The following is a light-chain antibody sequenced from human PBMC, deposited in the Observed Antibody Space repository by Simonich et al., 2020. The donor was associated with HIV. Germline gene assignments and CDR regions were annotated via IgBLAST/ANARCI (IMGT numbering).Light chain of an antibody. CDR3: QAWDTTTVV. V-gene: IGLV3-1*01. CDR1: KLGDKY. CDR2: EDT. J-gene: IGLJ2*01. Sequence: SYELTQPPLVSVSPGQTASITCSGDKLGDKYASWYQKKSGQSPVLVIYEDTKRPSGIPERFSGSNSGNTATLTISGAQAMDEADYYCQAWDTTTVVFGGGTKLTVL.